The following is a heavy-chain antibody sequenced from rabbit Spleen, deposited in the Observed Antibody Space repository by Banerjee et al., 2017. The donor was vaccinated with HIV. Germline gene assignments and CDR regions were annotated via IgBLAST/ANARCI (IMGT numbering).Heavy chain of an antibody. CDR3: ARDLASVIGWNFNL. Sequence: QEQLVESGGDLVQPGGSLTLSCKASGFSFSDRDVMCWVRQAPGKGLQWIACINTYTAKPVYATWAKGRFTISRTSSTTVTLQMTSLTAADTATYFCARDLASVIGWNFNLWGPGTLVTVS. J-gene: IGHJ4*01. CDR2: INTYTAKP. CDR1: GFSFSDRDV. V-gene: IGHV1S45*01. D-gene: IGHD1-1*01.